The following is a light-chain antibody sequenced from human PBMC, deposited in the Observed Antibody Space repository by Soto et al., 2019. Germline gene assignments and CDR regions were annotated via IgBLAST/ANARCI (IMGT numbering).Light chain of an antibody. CDR1: QSINIW. CDR3: QQYSYYST. J-gene: IGKJ1*01. Sequence: DIQMTQSPSTLSASVGDRVTITCRASQSINIWLAWYQQKPGIAPKLLIYDASSLESGVPSRFSGSGSGTEFTLTISSLQPDDFATYYCQQYSYYSTFGQGTKVDIK. CDR2: DAS. V-gene: IGKV1-5*01.